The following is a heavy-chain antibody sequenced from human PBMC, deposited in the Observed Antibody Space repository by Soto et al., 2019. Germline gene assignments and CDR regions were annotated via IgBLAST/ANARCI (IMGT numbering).Heavy chain of an antibody. V-gene: IGHV5-51*01. CDR1: GYSFTSYW. J-gene: IGHJ4*02. CDR2: IYPGDSDT. D-gene: IGHD2-2*01. Sequence: PGESLKISCKGSGYSFTSYWIAWVRQMPGKGLEWLGIIYPGDSDTRYSPSFQGQVTISADKSITTAYLQWSSLKASDTAMYYCARRFCISPSCNRPFDYWGQGTQVTVSS. CDR3: ARRFCISPSCNRPFDY.